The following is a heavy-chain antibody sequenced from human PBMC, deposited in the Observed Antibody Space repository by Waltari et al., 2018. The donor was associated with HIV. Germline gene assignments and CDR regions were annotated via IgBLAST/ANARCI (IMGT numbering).Heavy chain of an antibody. D-gene: IGHD2-21*02. Sequence: QVQLQESGPGLVKPSETLSLTCTVSGGSISSYYWSWIRQPPGKGLEWIGYIYYSGSTNYTPSLKSRVTISVDTSKNQFSLKLSSVTAADTAVYYCAREGYGLPYYFDYWGQGTLVTVSS. V-gene: IGHV4-59*01. CDR2: IYYSGST. CDR1: GGSISSYY. CDR3: AREGYGLPYYFDY. J-gene: IGHJ4*02.